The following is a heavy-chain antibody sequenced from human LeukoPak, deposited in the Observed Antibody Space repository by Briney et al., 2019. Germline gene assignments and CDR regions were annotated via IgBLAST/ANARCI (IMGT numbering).Heavy chain of an antibody. D-gene: IGHD2-15*01. Sequence: GGSLRLSWAASGXTFSDYYMSWIRQAPGKGLEWVSYISSSSSYTNYADSVKGRFTISRDNAKNSLYLQMNSLRAEDTAVYYCASWLSGGIDYWGQGTLVTVSS. CDR1: GXTFSDYY. CDR2: ISSSSSYT. V-gene: IGHV3-11*03. CDR3: ASWLSGGIDY. J-gene: IGHJ4*02.